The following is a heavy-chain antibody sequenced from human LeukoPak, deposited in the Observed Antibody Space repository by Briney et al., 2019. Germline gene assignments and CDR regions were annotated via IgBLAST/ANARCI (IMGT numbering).Heavy chain of an antibody. D-gene: IGHD5-12*01. Sequence: ASVKLSCNSSGYTFTSYGINWVRQAPGQRLEWIGWISAYNDDTNHAQKLQRRVTMTTDTSTSTAYMELRSLRSDATAVYYCARTSHYVDIAATIPYGIYYFDYWGQGTLVTVSS. CDR2: ISAYNDDT. CDR1: GYTFTSYG. CDR3: ARTSHYVDIAATIPYGIYYFDY. J-gene: IGHJ4*02. V-gene: IGHV1-18*04.